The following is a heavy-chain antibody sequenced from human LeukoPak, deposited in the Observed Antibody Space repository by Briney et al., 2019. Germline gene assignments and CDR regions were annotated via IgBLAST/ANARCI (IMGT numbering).Heavy chain of an antibody. D-gene: IGHD4-17*01. Sequence: GGSLRLSCAASGFTFDDFAMHWVRQAPGKGLEWVSGISWNSSSIDYADSVKGRFTISRDNAKNSLYLQMNSLGAEDAALYFCAKGTNGDFHDSFAYWGQGILVTVSS. CDR2: ISWNSSSI. CDR3: AKGTNGDFHDSFAY. CDR1: GFTFDDFA. J-gene: IGHJ4*02. V-gene: IGHV3-9*01.